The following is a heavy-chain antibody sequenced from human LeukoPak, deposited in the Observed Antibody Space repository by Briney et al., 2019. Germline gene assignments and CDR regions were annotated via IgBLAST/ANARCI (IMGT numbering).Heavy chain of an antibody. V-gene: IGHV3-9*01. CDR1: GFTFDDYA. CDR2: ISWNSGSI. Sequence: PGRSLRLSCAASGFTFDDYAMPWVRHAPGKGLEWVSGISWNSGSIGYADSVKGRFTISRDNSKNTLYLQMNSLRAEDTAVYYCAKAPSTSSYTGADYWGQGSLVTVSS. D-gene: IGHD2-2*02. CDR3: AKAPSTSSYTGADY. J-gene: IGHJ4*02.